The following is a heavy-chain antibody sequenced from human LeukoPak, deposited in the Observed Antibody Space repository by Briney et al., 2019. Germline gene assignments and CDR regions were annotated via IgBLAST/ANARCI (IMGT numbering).Heavy chain of an antibody. D-gene: IGHD2-15*01. CDR1: GGSISNYY. CDR3: ARRVDTRVDY. Sequence: SETLSLTCTVSGGSISNYYWSWIRQPPGKGLEWIGEINHSGSTNYNPSLKSRVTISVDTSKNQFSLKLSSVTAADTAVYYCARRVDTRVDYWGQGTLVTVSS. V-gene: IGHV4-34*01. J-gene: IGHJ4*02. CDR2: INHSGST.